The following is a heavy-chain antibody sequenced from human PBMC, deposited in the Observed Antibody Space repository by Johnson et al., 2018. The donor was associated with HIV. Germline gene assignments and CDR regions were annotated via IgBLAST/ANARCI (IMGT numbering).Heavy chain of an antibody. J-gene: IGHJ3*01. D-gene: IGHD2-21*01. V-gene: IGHV3-30*02. Sequence: QVQLVESGGGVVQPGRSLRLSCAASGFTFSSYGMPWVRQAPGKGLEWVAVIRYAGSNEYYADSVKGRFTISRDNPKNPLYLQLTSRRYEDTAVYYCAKSIVVVIAGNNDDAFDVWGQGTVVTVSS. CDR2: IRYAGSNE. CDR3: AKSIVVVIAGNNDDAFDV. CDR1: GFTFSSYG.